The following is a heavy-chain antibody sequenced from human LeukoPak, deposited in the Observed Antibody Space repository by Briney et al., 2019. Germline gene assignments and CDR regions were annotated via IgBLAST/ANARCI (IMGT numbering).Heavy chain of an antibody. CDR1: GFTFSDYY. CDR2: TRNKANSYTT. CDR3: VRDRGGGYFDY. V-gene: IGHV3-72*01. Sequence: PGGSLRLSCAASGFTFSDYYMDWVRQAPGKGLEWVGRTRNKANSYTTEYAASVKGRFTISTDDSKNSLYLQMNSLETEDTAVYYCVRDRGGGYFDYWGQGTLVTVSS. D-gene: IGHD3-10*01. J-gene: IGHJ4*02.